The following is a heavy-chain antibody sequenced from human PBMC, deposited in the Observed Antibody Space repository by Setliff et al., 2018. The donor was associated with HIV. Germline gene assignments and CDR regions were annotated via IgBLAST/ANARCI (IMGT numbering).Heavy chain of an antibody. J-gene: IGHJ4*02. Sequence: SETLSLTCAVSGYFISSGYYWGWIRQPPGKGLEWIGSLSHVGGTYYNPSLKSRVTISIDTSMKQFSLRLTSVTAADTAVYYCARQLTTLDYFDYWGQGTLVTVSS. V-gene: IGHV4-38-2*01. CDR2: LSHVGGT. CDR3: ARQLTTLDYFDY. D-gene: IGHD4-17*01. CDR1: GYFISSGYY.